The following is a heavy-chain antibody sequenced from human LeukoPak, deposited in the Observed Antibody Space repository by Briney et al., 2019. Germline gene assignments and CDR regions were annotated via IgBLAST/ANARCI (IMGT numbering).Heavy chain of an antibody. V-gene: IGHV1-2*02. CDR1: GYTFTGYY. D-gene: IGHD1-26*01. CDR3: ARASYSGGHCIYFDY. Sequence: GASVKVSCKASGYTFTGYYIYWVRRAPGQGLEWMGWVDPDSGGTTYAQKFQGRVTMTRDTSISTADMEKSRLQSDDRAVYSWARASYSGGHCIYFDYWGQGALVTVSS. CDR2: VDPDSGGT. J-gene: IGHJ4*02.